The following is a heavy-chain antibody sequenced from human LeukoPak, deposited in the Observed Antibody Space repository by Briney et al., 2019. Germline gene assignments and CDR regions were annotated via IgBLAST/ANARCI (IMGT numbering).Heavy chain of an antibody. Sequence: GASVKVSCKASGYTFTSYGISWVRQAPGQGLEWMGCISGNNGNTNYAQKLQGRVTMTTDTSTSTAYVELRSLRSDDTALYYCARVRVNYVWGNYPVDYWGQGTLVTVSS. J-gene: IGHJ4*02. CDR1: GYTFTSYG. CDR2: ISGNNGNT. CDR3: ARVRVNYVWGNYPVDY. V-gene: IGHV1-18*01. D-gene: IGHD3-16*02.